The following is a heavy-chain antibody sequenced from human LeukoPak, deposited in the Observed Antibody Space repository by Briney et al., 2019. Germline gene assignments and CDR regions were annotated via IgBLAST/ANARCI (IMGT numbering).Heavy chain of an antibody. CDR1: GFNFDNAW. CDR2: ISGSGGST. V-gene: IGHV3-23*01. J-gene: IGHJ4*02. D-gene: IGHD5-18*01. Sequence: PGGSLRLSCAASGFNFDNAWMYWVRQAPGKGLEWVSAISGSGGSTYYADSVKGRFTISRDNSKNTLYLQMNSLRAEDTAVYYCATSTGYSYGTYYFDYWGQGTLVTVSS. CDR3: ATSTGYSYGTYYFDY.